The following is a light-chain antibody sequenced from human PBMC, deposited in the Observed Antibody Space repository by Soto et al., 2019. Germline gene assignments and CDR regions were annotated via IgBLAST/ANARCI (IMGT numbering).Light chain of an antibody. J-gene: IGKJ5*01. V-gene: IGKV1-39*01. Sequence: DIQMTQSPSSLSASVGDRFTITCRASQSISSYLNWYHQKPGKAPKLLIYAASSLQSGVPSRFSGSGSGTDFTLTISSLQPEDFATYYCQQSYSTTITFGQGTRLEIK. CDR3: QQSYSTTIT. CDR2: AAS. CDR1: QSISSY.